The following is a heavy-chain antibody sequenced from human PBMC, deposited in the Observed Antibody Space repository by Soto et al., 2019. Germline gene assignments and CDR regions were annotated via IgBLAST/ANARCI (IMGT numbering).Heavy chain of an antibody. CDR2: ITSSGGNA. V-gene: IGHV3-11*04. CDR1: GFSFKDYY. J-gene: IGHJ4*02. Sequence: GGSLRLSCAASGFSFKDYYMTWMRQTPEKGLEWISTITSSGGNAYYAASVKGRVTISRDNAHNSLYLQMSSLRTEDTAVYYCVKASRIAVAGDHWGQGSLVTVSS. D-gene: IGHD6-19*01. CDR3: VKASRIAVAGDH.